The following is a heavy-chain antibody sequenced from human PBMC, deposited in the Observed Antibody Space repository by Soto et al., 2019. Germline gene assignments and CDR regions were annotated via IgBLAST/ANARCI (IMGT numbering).Heavy chain of an antibody. CDR1: GFSLSTSGVG. CDR3: ARTRTTPFNMAFLRDWYFDL. Sequence: QITLKESGPTLVKPTQTLTLTCTFSGFSLSTSGVGVGWIRQPPGKALEWLALIYWDDDKRYSPSLKSRLTITKDTPKTQVVLTMTKMDPVDTATYYCARTRTTPFNMAFLRDWYFDLWGRGTLVTVSS. J-gene: IGHJ2*01. CDR2: IYWDDDK. V-gene: IGHV2-5*02. D-gene: IGHD3-10*01.